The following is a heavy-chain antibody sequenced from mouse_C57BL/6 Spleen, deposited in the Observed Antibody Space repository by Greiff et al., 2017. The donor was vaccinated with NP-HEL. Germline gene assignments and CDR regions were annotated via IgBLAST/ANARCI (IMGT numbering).Heavy chain of an antibody. CDR2: IYPGNGDT. Sequence: LQQSGAELVRPGASVKMSCKASGYTFTSYNMHWVKQTPRQGLEWIGAIYPGNGDTSYNQKFKGKATLTVDKSSSTAYMQLSSLTSEDSAVYFCARSTYGSRDYYAMDYWGQGTSVTVSS. CDR3: ARSTYGSRDYYAMDY. CDR1: GYTFTSYN. J-gene: IGHJ4*01. D-gene: IGHD1-1*01. V-gene: IGHV1-12*01.